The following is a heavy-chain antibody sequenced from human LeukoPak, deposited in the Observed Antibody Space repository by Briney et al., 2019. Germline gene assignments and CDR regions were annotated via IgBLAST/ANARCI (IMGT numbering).Heavy chain of an antibody. CDR2: INPNSGGT. CDR3: ARDQWWLQTVHDAFDI. CDR1: GYTFTGYY. V-gene: IGHV1-2*02. D-gene: IGHD2-15*01. Sequence: GASVKVSCKASGYTFTGYYMHWVRQTPGQGLEWMGWINPNSGGTNYAQKFQGRVTMTRDTSISTAYMELSRLRSDDTAVYYCARDQWWLQTVHDAFDIWGQGTMVTVSS. J-gene: IGHJ3*02.